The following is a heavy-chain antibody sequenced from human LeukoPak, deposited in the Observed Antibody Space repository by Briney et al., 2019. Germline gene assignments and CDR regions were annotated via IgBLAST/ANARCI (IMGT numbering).Heavy chain of an antibody. CDR1: GGTFSSYA. Sequence: ASVKVSCKASGGTFSSYAISWVRQAPGQGLEWMGGIIPIFGAANYAQKFQGRVTITADESTSTAYMELSSLRSEDTAVYYCARGLYGPYFDYWGQGTLVTVSS. D-gene: IGHD2/OR15-2a*01. J-gene: IGHJ4*02. CDR2: IIPIFGAA. CDR3: ARGLYGPYFDY. V-gene: IGHV1-69*13.